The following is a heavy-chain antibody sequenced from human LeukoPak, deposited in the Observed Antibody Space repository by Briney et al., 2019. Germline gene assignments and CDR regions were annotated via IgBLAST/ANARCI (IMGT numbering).Heavy chain of an antibody. J-gene: IGHJ4*02. CDR1: GDSITSHY. CDR3: SRSVDYFDNTGPHMMFDY. Sequence: PSETLSLTCSVSGDSITSHYWKWVRQPPGKGLEWVGYIYYTGIINYNPSLTSRVSMSVDTSKNQFFLKMKSVTAADTAVYHCSRSVDYFDNTGPHMMFDYWGQGSLVTVSS. CDR2: IYYTGII. D-gene: IGHD3-22*01. V-gene: IGHV4-59*11.